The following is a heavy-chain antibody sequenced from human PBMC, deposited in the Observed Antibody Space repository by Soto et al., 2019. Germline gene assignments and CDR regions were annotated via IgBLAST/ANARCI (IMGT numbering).Heavy chain of an antibody. CDR2: IYHSGTT. D-gene: IGHD6-13*01. CDR3: ARAWTATAGWANWFDL. J-gene: IGHJ5*02. Sequence: QVQLQESGPGRVEPSQTLSLTCTVSSGSISGGGYYWSWIRQHPGKGLEWIGYIYHSGTTYYNPSLKSRLTISVDTSKTPFSLKLSSVTAADTAVYYCARAWTATAGWANWFDLWGQGTLVTVSS. V-gene: IGHV4-31*03. CDR1: SGSISGGGYY.